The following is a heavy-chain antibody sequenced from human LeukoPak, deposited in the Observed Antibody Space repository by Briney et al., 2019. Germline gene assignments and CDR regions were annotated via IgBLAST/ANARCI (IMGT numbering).Heavy chain of an antibody. J-gene: IGHJ5*02. D-gene: IGHD4-17*01. Sequence: TGGSLRLSCAASGFTFSNYWMSWVRQAPGEGLEWVANIRQDGSETYYVDSVKGRFTISRDNAKNSLYLQMNSLRAEDTAVYYCARAAYDYGDYRNWFDPWGQGTLVTVSS. CDR2: IRQDGSET. V-gene: IGHV3-7*01. CDR1: GFTFSNYW. CDR3: ARAAYDYGDYRNWFDP.